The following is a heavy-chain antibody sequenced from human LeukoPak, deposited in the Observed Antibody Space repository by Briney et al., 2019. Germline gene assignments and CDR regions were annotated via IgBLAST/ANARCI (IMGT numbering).Heavy chain of an antibody. CDR1: GFTVSTYT. J-gene: IGHJ4*02. Sequence: PGRSLRLACAASGFTVSTYTMGWVRQAPGERLEWVSGISGGGGGTYYADSVKGRFTISRDNSKNTLYLQMNSLRDEDTAVYYCAKDPPTGGSWSSDYWGEGSLVTVSS. D-gene: IGHD6-13*01. V-gene: IGHV3-23*01. CDR3: AKDPPTGGSWSSDY. CDR2: ISGGGGGT.